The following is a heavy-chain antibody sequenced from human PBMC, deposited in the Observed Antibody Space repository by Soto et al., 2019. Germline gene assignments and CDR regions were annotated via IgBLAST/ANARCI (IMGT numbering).Heavy chain of an antibody. Sequence: QVQLVESGGGVVQPGRSLRLSCAASGFMFSSYGMHWVRQAPGKGLEWVAVISYDGSNKFYADSVKGRFTISRANSNNTLYLQMNSLRPEDTGVYYCASDSNIVVATYWGQGTLVTVSS. J-gene: IGHJ4*02. D-gene: IGHD2-21*01. V-gene: IGHV3-30*03. CDR2: ISYDGSNK. CDR1: GFMFSSYG. CDR3: ASDSNIVVATY.